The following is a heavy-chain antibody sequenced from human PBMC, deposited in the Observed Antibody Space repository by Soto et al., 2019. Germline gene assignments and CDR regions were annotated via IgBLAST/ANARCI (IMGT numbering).Heavy chain of an antibody. CDR1: GGTFSSYA. D-gene: IGHD6-13*01. CDR3: ARDLTYSLDGWNWFDP. J-gene: IGHJ5*02. CDR2: IIPIFGTA. Sequence: SVKVSCKASGGTFSSYAISWVRQAPGQGLEWMGGIIPIFGTANYAQKFQGRVTITADESTSTAYMGLSSLRSEDTAVYYCARDLTYSLDGWNWFDPWGQGTLVTVSS. V-gene: IGHV1-69*13.